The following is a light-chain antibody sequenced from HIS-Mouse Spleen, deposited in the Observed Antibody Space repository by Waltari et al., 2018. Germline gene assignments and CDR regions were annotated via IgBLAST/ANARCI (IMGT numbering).Light chain of an antibody. CDR1: SSDVGGYNY. J-gene: IGLJ2*01. Sequence: QSALTQPPSASGSPGQSVTISCTGTSSDVGGYNYVSWYQQHPGKAPKLMIYEVRNRPSGVPERFSGSKSGNTPSLTVSGLQAEDEADYYCSSYAGSNVVFGGGTKLTVL. V-gene: IGLV2-8*01. CDR3: SSYAGSNVV. CDR2: EVR.